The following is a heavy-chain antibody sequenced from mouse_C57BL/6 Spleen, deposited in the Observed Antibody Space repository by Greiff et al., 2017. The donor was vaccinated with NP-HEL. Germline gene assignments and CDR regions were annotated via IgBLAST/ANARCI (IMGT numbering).Heavy chain of an antibody. D-gene: IGHD2-3*01. V-gene: IGHV1-80*01. Sequence: VQLQQSGAELVKPGASVKISCKASGYAFSSYWMNWVKQRPGKGLEWIGQIYPGDGDTNYNGKFKGKATLTADKSSSTAYMQLSSLTSEDSAVYFCAIDGYYYAMDYWGQGTSVTVSS. CDR3: AIDGYYYAMDY. J-gene: IGHJ4*01. CDR1: GYAFSSYW. CDR2: IYPGDGDT.